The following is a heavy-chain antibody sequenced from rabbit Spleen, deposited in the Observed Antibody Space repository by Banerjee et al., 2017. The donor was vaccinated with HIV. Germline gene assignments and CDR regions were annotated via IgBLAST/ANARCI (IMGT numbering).Heavy chain of an antibody. V-gene: IGHV1S45*01. CDR3: ARDTGTSFSTYGMDL. Sequence: QEQLVESGGGLVQPEGSLTLTCTASGVSFSISSYMCWVRQAPGKGLEWIACIDSGSSGFTYFAPWAKGRFTCSKTSSTTVTLQMTRLAAADTATYFCARDTGTSFSTYGMDLWGAGTLVTFS. J-gene: IGHJ6*01. D-gene: IGHD7-1*01. CDR2: IDSGSSGFT. CDR1: GVSFSISSY.